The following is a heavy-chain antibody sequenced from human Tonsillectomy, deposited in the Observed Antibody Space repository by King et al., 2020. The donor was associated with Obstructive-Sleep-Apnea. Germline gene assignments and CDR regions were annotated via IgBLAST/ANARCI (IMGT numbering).Heavy chain of an antibody. CDR1: GFTFSDYY. J-gene: IGHJ3*02. D-gene: IGHD3/OR15-3a*01. V-gene: IGHV3-11*01. CDR2: ISSSGSTI. Sequence: VQLVESGGGLVKPGGSLRLSCAASGFTFSDYYMSWFRHATGKGLEWVSYISSSGSTIYYADSVKCRFTISRDKAKNSLYLQMNSLRAEDTAVYYCARDRRPVILGPVAFDIWGQGTMVTVSS. CDR3: ARDRRPVILGPVAFDI.